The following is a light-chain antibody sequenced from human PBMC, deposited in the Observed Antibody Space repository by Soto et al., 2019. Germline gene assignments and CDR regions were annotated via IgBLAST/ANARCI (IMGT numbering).Light chain of an antibody. CDR1: QSVSSN. CDR3: QHSNSDSEA. CDR2: GAS. J-gene: IGKJ1*01. V-gene: IGKV3-15*01. Sequence: MAHITATVSRTVGDKSTLSCRASQSVSSNLAWYQQKPGQAPRLLIYGASTRATGIPARFSGSGSGTEFTLAMSCLQPDEFATSNCQHSNSDSEALGRGTKVDIK.